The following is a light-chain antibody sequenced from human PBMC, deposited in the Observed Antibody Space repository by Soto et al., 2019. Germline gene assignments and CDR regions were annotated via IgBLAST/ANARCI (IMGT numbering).Light chain of an antibody. CDR3: QVVNNYPLT. CDR1: QGISTF. J-gene: IGKJ4*01. CDR2: DAP. V-gene: IGKV1-9*01. Sequence: DVQLTQSPSFMSASVRDRVSITCRASQGISTFLAWYQQHPGTAPKRLIYDAPNLKSGVPSRLSGSGSGTEFTLTISSMQTEDFATYYCQVVNNYPLTFGGGTKVEIK.